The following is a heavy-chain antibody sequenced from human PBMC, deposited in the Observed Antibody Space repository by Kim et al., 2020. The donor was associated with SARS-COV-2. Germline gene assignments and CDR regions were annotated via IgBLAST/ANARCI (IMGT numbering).Heavy chain of an antibody. V-gene: IGHV4-34*01. J-gene: IGHJ4*02. CDR2: INHSGST. D-gene: IGHD3-22*01. CDR1: GGSFSGYY. Sequence: SETLSLTCAVYGGSFSGYYWSWIRQPPGKGLEWIGEINHSGSTNYNPSLKSRVTISVDTSKNQFSLKLSSVTAADTAVYYCASAFPYHYDSSGYWGYDYWGQGTLVTVSS. CDR3: ASAFPYHYDSSGYWGYDY.